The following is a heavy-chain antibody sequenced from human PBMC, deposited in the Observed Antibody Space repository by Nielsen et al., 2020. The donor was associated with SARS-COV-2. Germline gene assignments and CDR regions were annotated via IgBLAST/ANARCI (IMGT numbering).Heavy chain of an antibody. J-gene: IGHJ4*02. Sequence: GESLKISCAASGFTFSSYWMSWVRQAPGKGLEWVASIKEDDIEKCRVDSVKGRFATSRDNAKNSLYLQMNSLRAEDTAVYYCASTYSSSWYFDYWGQGTLVTVSS. CDR1: GFTFSSYW. V-gene: IGHV3-7*01. D-gene: IGHD6-13*01. CDR3: ASTYSSSWYFDY. CDR2: IKEDDIEK.